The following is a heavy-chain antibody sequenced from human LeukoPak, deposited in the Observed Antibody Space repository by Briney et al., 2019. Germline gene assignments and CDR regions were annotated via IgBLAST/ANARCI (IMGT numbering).Heavy chain of an antibody. CDR1: GFTFSDYY. D-gene: IGHD5-12*01. Sequence: PGGSLRLSCAASGFTFSDYYMSWVRQAPGKGLEWVSVIYSGGSTYYADSVKGRFTISRDNSKNTLYLQMNSLRVEDTAVYYCARGMGGYGGYDYWGQGTLVTVSS. J-gene: IGHJ4*02. V-gene: IGHV3-66*01. CDR2: IYSGGST. CDR3: ARGMGGYGGYDY.